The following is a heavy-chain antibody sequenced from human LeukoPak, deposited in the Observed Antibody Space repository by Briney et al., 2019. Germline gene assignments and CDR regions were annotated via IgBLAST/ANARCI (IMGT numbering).Heavy chain of an antibody. D-gene: IGHD3-22*01. J-gene: IGHJ6*02. Sequence: ASVKVSCKASGYTFTSCYMHWVRQAPGQGLEWMGIINPSGGSTSCAQKFQGRVTMTRDTSTSTVYMELSSLRSEDTAVYYCARDGPVSPSSGYYYGMDVWGQGTTVTVSS. CDR3: ARDGPVSPSSGYYYGMDV. CDR2: INPSGGST. CDR1: GYTFTSCY. V-gene: IGHV1-46*01.